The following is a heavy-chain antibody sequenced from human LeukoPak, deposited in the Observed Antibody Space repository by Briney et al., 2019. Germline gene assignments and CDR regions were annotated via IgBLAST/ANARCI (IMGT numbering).Heavy chain of an antibody. V-gene: IGHV4-4*07. CDR1: GGSMSNYY. CDR3: ARTEESGYNYGYFGYYYYMDV. J-gene: IGHJ6*03. Sequence: SETLSLTCSVSGGSMSNYYWTWIRQPPGKGLEWLGRIYSNENIRYNPSLKSRATMSVDTSKNQVSLKLTSVTAADTAVYYCARTEESGYNYGYFGYYYYMDVWGKGTTVTVSS. D-gene: IGHD5-18*01. CDR2: IYSNENI.